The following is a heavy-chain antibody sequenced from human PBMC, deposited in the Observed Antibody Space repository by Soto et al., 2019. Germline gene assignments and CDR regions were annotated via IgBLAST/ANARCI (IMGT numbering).Heavy chain of an antibody. CDR2: ISSSSSYT. Sequence: GGSLRLSCAASGFTFSDYYMSWIRQAPGKGLEWVSYISSSSSYTNYADSVRGRFTISRDNAKNSLYLQMNSLRAEDTAVYYCARENTVTSGMDVWGQGTTVTVSS. CDR1: GFTFSDYY. D-gene: IGHD4-4*01. CDR3: ARENTVTSGMDV. V-gene: IGHV3-11*06. J-gene: IGHJ6*02.